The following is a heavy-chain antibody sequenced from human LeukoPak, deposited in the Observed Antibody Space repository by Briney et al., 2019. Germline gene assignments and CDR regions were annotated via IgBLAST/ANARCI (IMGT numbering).Heavy chain of an antibody. D-gene: IGHD4-17*01. CDR1: KFTFSDYS. CDR2: IKQDGSEK. V-gene: IGHV3-7*05. CDR3: ARDTVTDSIADY. J-gene: IGHJ4*02. Sequence: PGGSLRLSCAASKFTFSDYSMTWVRQAPGKGLEWVANIKQDGSEKYYVDSVKGRFTISRDNAKNSLYLQMNSLRAEDTAVYYCARDTVTDSIADYWGQGTLVTVSS.